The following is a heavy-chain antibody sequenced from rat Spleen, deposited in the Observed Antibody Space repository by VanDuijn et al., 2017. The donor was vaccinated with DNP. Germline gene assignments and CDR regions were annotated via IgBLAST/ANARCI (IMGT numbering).Heavy chain of an antibody. J-gene: IGHJ4*01. Sequence: EVQLVETGGGLVQPGGSLKLSCVASGFTFSNYWMYWIRQAPGKGLEWVASIKTGGGSTYYPDSVKGQFTISRDNAENTVYLQMNSLRSEDTATYYCLKHLDAWGQGTSVTVSS. CDR3: LKHLDA. V-gene: IGHV5-58*01. CDR1: GFTFSNYW. CDR2: IKTGGGST.